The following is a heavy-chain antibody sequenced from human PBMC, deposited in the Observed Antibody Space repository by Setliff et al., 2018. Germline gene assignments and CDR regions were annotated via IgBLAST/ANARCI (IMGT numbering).Heavy chain of an antibody. CDR2: VNYSANA. J-gene: IGHJ2*01. CDR3: ARNPDFLQYSFDL. V-gene: IGHV4-34*01. D-gene: IGHD5-12*01. CDR1: GGSFSAYY. Sequence: SETLSLTCAVCGGSFSAYYWSWARQPPGKGLEWIGEVNYSANASHNPSLKSRVTISVDTSKSQFSLKLSSMTAADTALYYCARNPDFLQYSFDLWGRGTLVTVSS.